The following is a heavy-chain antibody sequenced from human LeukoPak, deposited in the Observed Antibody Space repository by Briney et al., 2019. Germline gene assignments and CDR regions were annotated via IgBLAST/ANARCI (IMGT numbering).Heavy chain of an antibody. CDR1: GYTFTDYY. CDR3: ARVDYGDYKWYYSYYMDV. J-gene: IGHJ6*03. CDR2: INPNSGGT. V-gene: IGHV1-2*02. Sequence: GASVKVSCKASGYTFTDYYMHWVRQAPGQGLEWMGWINPNSGGTNHAQKFQGRVTMTRDTSISTAYMELSRLRSDDTAVYYCARVDYGDYKWYYSYYMDVWGKGTTVTVSS. D-gene: IGHD4-17*01.